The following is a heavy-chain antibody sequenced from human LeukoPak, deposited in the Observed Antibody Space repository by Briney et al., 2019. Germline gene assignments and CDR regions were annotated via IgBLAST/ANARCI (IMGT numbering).Heavy chain of an antibody. CDR2: ISGSGGST. Sequence: GGSLRLSCAASGFTFSSYAMSWVRQAPGKGLEWVSAISGSGGSTYYADSVKGRFTISRDNSKNTLYLQMNSLRAEDTAVYHCAKDSASGTNFDYWGQGTLVTVSS. V-gene: IGHV3-23*01. CDR1: GFTFSSYA. J-gene: IGHJ4*02. D-gene: IGHD1-26*01. CDR3: AKDSASGTNFDY.